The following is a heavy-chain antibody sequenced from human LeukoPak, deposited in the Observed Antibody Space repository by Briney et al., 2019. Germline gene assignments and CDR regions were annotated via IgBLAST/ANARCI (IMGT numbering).Heavy chain of an antibody. CDR3: ARALGYCSSTSCSIDAFDI. J-gene: IGHJ3*02. CDR1: GYTFTGYY. D-gene: IGHD2-2*01. Sequence: SVKVSCKASGYTFTGYYMHWVRQAPGQGLEWMGRIIPILGIANYAQKFQGRVTITADKSTSTAYMELSSLRSEDTAVYYCARALGYCSSTSCSIDAFDIWGQGTMVTVSS. V-gene: IGHV1-69*04. CDR2: IIPILGIA.